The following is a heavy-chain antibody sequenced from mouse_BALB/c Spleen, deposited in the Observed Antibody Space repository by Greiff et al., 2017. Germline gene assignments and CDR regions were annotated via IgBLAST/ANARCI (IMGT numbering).Heavy chain of an antibody. V-gene: IGHV7-3*02. J-gene: IGHJ3*01. CDR3: ARDASYGNYGAY. D-gene: IGHD2-1*01. Sequence: EVKLMESGGGLVQPGGSLRLSCATSGFTFTDYYMSWVRQPPGKALEWLGFIRNKANGYTTEYSASVKGRFTISRDNSQSILYLQMNTLRAEDSATYYCARDASYGNYGAYWGQGTLVTVSA. CDR1: GFTFTDYY. CDR2: IRNKANGYTT.